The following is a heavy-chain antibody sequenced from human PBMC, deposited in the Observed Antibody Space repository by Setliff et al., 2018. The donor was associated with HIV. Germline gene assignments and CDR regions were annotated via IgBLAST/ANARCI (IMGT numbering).Heavy chain of an antibody. Sequence: GGSLRLSCAASGYAFVTYAMHWVRQAPGKGLEWVAVISYDGSHNYHADSVKGRFTISRDNSKNTLYLQMNSLRVEDTAMYYCARANSNAWHYFKYWGQGTLVTVSS. J-gene: IGHJ4*02. V-gene: IGHV3-30*04. CDR1: GYAFVTYA. CDR3: ARANSNAWHYFKY. CDR2: ISYDGSHN. D-gene: IGHD6-19*01.